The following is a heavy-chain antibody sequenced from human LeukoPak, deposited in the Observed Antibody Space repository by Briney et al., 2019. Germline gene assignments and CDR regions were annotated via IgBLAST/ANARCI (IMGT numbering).Heavy chain of an antibody. D-gene: IGHD1-26*01. J-gene: IGHJ4*02. CDR1: GYTFTSYG. CDR2: ISAYNGNT. V-gene: IGHV1-18*01. CDR3: ATSGAIVGATVFDY. Sequence: GASVKVSCKASGYTFTSYGISWVRQAPGQGLEWMGWISAYNGNTNYAQKLQGRVTMTTDTSTSTAYMELRSLRSDDTAVYYCATSGAIVGATVFDYWGQGTLVTVSS.